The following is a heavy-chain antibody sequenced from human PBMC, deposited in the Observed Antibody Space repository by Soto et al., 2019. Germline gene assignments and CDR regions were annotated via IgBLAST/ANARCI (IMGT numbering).Heavy chain of an antibody. D-gene: IGHD3-10*01. CDR2: ISSSSSTI. Sequence: HPGGSLRLSCAASGFTFRDYSTNWVRQAPGKGPEWVSYISSSSSTIYYADSVKGRFTISRDNAKNSLYLQLNSLRDEDTAVYYCARGLIYTMLRGVLRNCFDHWGQGILVTVSS. CDR1: GFTFRDYS. V-gene: IGHV3-48*02. J-gene: IGHJ5*02. CDR3: ARGLIYTMLRGVLRNCFDH.